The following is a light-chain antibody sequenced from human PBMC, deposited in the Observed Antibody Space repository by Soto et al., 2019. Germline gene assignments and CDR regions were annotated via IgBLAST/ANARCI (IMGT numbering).Light chain of an antibody. J-gene: IGLJ2*01. CDR2: RNN. V-gene: IGLV1-47*01. Sequence: QSVLTQPPSASGTPGQRVTISCSGSSSNIGSNYVYWYQQLPGTAPKLLIYRNNQRPSGVPDRFSGSKSGTSASLAISGLRSEDEAAYYCAAWDDSLSGSLFGGGTKLTVL. CDR3: AAWDDSLSGSL. CDR1: SSNIGSNY.